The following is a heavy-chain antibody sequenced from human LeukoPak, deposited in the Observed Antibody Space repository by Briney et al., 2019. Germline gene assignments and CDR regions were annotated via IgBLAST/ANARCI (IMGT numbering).Heavy chain of an antibody. D-gene: IGHD5-12*01. CDR3: ASERGYSGYGDFDY. Sequence: GGSLRLSCAASGFTFSSYAMSWVRHAPGKGLEWVANINQDGSEKYYVDSVKGRFSISRDNAKNSLYLQMSSLRAEDTAVYYCASERGYSGYGDFDYWGQGTLVTVSS. J-gene: IGHJ4*02. V-gene: IGHV3-7*01. CDR2: INQDGSEK. CDR1: GFTFSSYA.